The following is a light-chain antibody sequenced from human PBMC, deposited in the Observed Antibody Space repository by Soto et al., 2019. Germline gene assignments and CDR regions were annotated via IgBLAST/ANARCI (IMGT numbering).Light chain of an antibody. CDR3: QQHSHWPPWT. V-gene: IGKV3-11*01. Sequence: EVVLTQSPATLSLSPGERATLSCRASENVRTFVDWYQQKPGQAPRLLIHGAPNRATGIPARFSGSGSGTDFTLTISNLEPEDFAVYYCQQHSHWPPWTFXQGTKVDIK. CDR2: GAP. CDR1: ENVRTF. J-gene: IGKJ1*01.